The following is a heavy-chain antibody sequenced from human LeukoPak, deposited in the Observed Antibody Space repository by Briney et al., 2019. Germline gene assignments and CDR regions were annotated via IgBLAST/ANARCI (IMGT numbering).Heavy chain of an antibody. CDR1: GFTFSSYA. CDR3: AKDGLIAARPYYFDY. CDR2: ISGSGGST. D-gene: IGHD6-6*01. Sequence: PGGSLRLSCAASGFTFSSYAIGGVRQAPGEGLEGGSAISGSGGSTYYADSVKGRFTISRDNSKNTLYLQMNSLRAEDTAVYYCAKDGLIAARPYYFDYWGQGTLVTVSS. J-gene: IGHJ4*02. V-gene: IGHV3-23*01.